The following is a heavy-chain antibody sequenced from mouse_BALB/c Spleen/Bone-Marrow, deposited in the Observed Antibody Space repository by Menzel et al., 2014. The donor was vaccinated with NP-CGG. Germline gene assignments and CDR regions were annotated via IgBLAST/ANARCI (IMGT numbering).Heavy chain of an antibody. CDR1: GFNIKDTY. CDR2: IDPANGNT. D-gene: IGHD4-1*01. CDR3: ARWEYYAMDY. J-gene: IGHJ4*01. V-gene: IGHV14-3*02. Sequence: VQLQQSGAELVQPGASVKLSCTASGFNIKDTYMHWVKQRPEQGLEWIGRIDPANGNTKYDPKFQGKATITADTSSNTAYLQLSSMTSEDTAVYYCARWEYYAMDYWNQGTTVTVSS.